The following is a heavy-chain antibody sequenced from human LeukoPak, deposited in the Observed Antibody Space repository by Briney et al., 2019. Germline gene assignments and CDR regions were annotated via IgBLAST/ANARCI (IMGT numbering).Heavy chain of an antibody. CDR1: GITLSSDW. D-gene: IGHD4-17*01. V-gene: IGHV3-74*01. Sequence: GGSLRLSCAASGITLSSDWMHWVRQAPGKGLVGVSRINSDGSSTDYVDSVKGRFTISRDNAKNTLYLQMNSLRAEDTAVYYCARGGYGAYVGYDFDYWGQGTLVTVSS. CDR3: ARGGYGAYVGYDFDY. J-gene: IGHJ4*02. CDR2: INSDGSST.